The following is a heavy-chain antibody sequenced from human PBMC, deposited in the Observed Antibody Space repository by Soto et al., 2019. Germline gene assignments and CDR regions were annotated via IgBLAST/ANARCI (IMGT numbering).Heavy chain of an antibody. Sequence: QVTLKDSGPALVKPTETLALRCTVSGLSITDSEMGVSWIRQPPGQSLECHAHIDSSGEKSYRTFPKSRLAINKHTTKSQIDLTMTNMDPADTPTYYCARRHLAVAVSPWFDPWGQGIPVTVSS. V-gene: IGHV2-26*01. CDR3: ARRHLAVAVSPWFDP. J-gene: IGHJ5*02. CDR1: GLSITDSEMG. D-gene: IGHD6-19*01. CDR2: IDSSGEK.